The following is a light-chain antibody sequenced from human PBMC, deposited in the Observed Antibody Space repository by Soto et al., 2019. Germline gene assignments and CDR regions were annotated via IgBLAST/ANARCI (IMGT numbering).Light chain of an antibody. CDR1: SSDVGGYDY. CDR3: CSYTTTSTYV. V-gene: IGLV2-14*01. J-gene: IGLJ2*01. CDR2: EVF. Sequence: QSALTQPASVSGSPGQSITISCTGTSSDVGGYDYVSWYQQHPGKVPKLMIYEVFSRPSGISNRFSGSKSGNTASLTISGLQAEDEADYYCCSYTTTSTYVFGGGTKLTV.